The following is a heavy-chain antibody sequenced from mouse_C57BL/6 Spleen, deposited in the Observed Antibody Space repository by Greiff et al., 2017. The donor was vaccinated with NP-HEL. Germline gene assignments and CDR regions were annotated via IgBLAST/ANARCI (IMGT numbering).Heavy chain of an antibody. D-gene: IGHD2-3*01. CDR3: AKIDGYYEGYAMDY. CDR2: IDPSDSYT. V-gene: IGHV1-59*01. CDR1: GYTFTSYW. J-gene: IGHJ4*01. Sequence: VQLQQPGAELVRPGTSVKLSCKASGYTFTSYWMHWVKQRPGQGLEWIGVIDPSDSYTNYNQKFKGKATLTVDTSSSTAYMQLSSLTSEDSAVYYCAKIDGYYEGYAMDYWGQGTSVTVSS.